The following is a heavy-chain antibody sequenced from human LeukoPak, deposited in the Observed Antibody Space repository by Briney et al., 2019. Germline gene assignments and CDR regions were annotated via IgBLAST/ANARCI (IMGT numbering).Heavy chain of an antibody. Sequence: PGGSLRLSCAASGFTFSSYGMHWVRQAPGKGLEWVAVISYDGSNKYYADSVKGRFTISRDNSKNTLYLQMNSLRAEDTAVYYCAKDPSITIFGVVEEDYWGQGTLVTVSS. V-gene: IGHV3-30*18. CDR2: ISYDGSNK. D-gene: IGHD3-3*01. CDR3: AKDPSITIFGVVEEDY. CDR1: GFTFSSYG. J-gene: IGHJ4*02.